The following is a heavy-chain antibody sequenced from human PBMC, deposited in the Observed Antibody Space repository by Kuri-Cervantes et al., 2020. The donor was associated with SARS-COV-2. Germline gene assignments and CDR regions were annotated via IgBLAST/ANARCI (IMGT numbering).Heavy chain of an antibody. CDR3: ARESYDSILDY. CDR2: ISSSSSYI. J-gene: IGHJ4*02. D-gene: IGHD3-22*01. CDR1: GFTFSSYS. Sequence: GESLKISCAASGFTFSSYSMNWVRQAPGKGLEWVSSISSSSSYIYYADSVKGRFTISRDSAKNSLYLQMNSLRAEDTAVYYCARESYDSILDYWGQGTLVTVSS. V-gene: IGHV3-21*01.